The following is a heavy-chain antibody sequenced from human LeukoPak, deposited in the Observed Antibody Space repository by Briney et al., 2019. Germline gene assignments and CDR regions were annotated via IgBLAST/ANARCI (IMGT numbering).Heavy chain of an antibody. J-gene: IGHJ5*01. V-gene: IGHV4-38-2*01. CDR1: AYSLSSGYY. CDR2: IYHSGNT. CDR3: ARHEFGVVIISSWFDP. D-gene: IGHD3-3*01. Sequence: SETLSLTCAVSAYSLSSGYYWGWIRQPPGKGLEWIGRIYHSGNTYYNPSLKSRVTISVDTSKNQFSLKLSSVTAADTAVYYCARHEFGVVIISSWFDPWGQGTLVTVTS.